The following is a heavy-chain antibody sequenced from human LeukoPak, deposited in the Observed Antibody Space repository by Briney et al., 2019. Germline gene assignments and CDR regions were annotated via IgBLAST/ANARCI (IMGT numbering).Heavy chain of an antibody. CDR1: GFTFSSYG. V-gene: IGHV3-33*01. D-gene: IGHD6-13*01. Sequence: GRSLRLSCAASGFTFSSYGMHWVRQAPGKGLEWVAVIWYDGSNKYYADSVKGRFTISRDNSKNTLYLQMNSLRAEDTAVYYCAREDGSSWQLDYWGRGTLVTVSS. CDR2: IWYDGSNK. J-gene: IGHJ4*02. CDR3: AREDGSSWQLDY.